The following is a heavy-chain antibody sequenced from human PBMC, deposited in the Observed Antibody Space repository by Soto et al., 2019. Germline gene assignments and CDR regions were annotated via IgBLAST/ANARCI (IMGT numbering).Heavy chain of an antibody. Sequence: QVQLQESGPGLVKPSQTLSLTCTVSGGSISSGGYYWSWIRQHPGKGLGWIGYIFYSGTTYYNPSLXSXXTISVDTSRNQFSLKLSSVTGADTAVYYCARSVDPWGQGTLVTVCS. CDR3: ARSVDP. V-gene: IGHV4-31*03. CDR1: GGSISSGGYY. J-gene: IGHJ5*02. CDR2: IFYSGTT.